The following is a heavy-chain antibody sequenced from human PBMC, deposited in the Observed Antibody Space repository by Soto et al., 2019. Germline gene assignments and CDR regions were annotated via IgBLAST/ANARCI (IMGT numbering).Heavy chain of an antibody. CDR2: INHSGST. D-gene: IGHD3-16*01. CDR3: ASHGSLTSFYP. J-gene: IGHJ5*02. V-gene: IGHV4-34*01. CDR1: GGSFSGYY. Sequence: PSETLSLTCAVYGGSFSGYYWSWIRQPPGKGLEWIGEINHSGSTNYNPSLKSRVTISVDTSKNQFSLKLSSVTAADTAVYYCASHGSLTSFYPWGQGSLVPVSS.